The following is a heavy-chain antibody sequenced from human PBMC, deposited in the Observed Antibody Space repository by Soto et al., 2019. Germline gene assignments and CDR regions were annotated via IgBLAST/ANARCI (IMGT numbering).Heavy chain of an antibody. V-gene: IGHV1-69*02. CDR1: GGTIGSRT. CDR2: IIPILGIA. J-gene: IGHJ5*02. CDR3: ARSLYRSGGYYSVLPPRLDP. Sequence: PVEASSKAPGGTIGSRTIRWVRQSPGQGLEWMGRIIPILGIANYAQQFQGRVTITADKSTSTAYMELSSLRSEDTAVYYCARSLYRSGGYYSVLPPRLDPWGQGTLVTVSP. D-gene: IGHD3-10*01.